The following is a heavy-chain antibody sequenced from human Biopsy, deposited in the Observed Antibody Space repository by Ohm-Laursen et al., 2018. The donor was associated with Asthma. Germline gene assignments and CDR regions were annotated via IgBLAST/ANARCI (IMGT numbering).Heavy chain of an antibody. D-gene: IGHD6-13*01. CDR3: ASPSSSREILYYYYNMDI. J-gene: IGHJ6*02. Sequence: SSVKVSCKASGGTFGNYAISWVRQAPGLGLEWMGGISPVFGATNIAQNFQGRVTISADIFPKTAYLEVSSLRSDDTAVYYCASPSSSREILYYYYNMDIWGQGTTVTV. CDR2: ISPVFGAT. CDR1: GGTFGNYA. V-gene: IGHV1-69*06.